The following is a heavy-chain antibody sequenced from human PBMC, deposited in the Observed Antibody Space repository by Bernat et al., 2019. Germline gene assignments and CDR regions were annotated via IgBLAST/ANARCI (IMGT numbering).Heavy chain of an antibody. J-gene: IGHJ3*02. D-gene: IGHD3-16*01. CDR1: GFTFSSYS. CDR3: ARVIYDYISAFDI. V-gene: IGHV3-21*01. Sequence: EVQLVESGGGLVKPGGSLRLSCAASGFTFSSYSMNWVRQAPGKGLEWVSSISSSSSYIYYADSVKGRFTISRDNAKNSLYLQMNSLRADDTAVYYCARVIYDYISAFDIWGQGTMVTVSS. CDR2: ISSSSSYI.